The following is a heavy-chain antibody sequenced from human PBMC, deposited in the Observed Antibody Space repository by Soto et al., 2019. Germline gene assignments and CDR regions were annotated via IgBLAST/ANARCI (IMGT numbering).Heavy chain of an antibody. CDR1: GGSISSGGYY. CDR2: IYYSGST. CDR3: ARGAAEVVPAPYFDY. J-gene: IGHJ4*02. Sequence: SETLSLTCTVSGGSISSGGYYWSWIRQHPGKGLEWIGYIYYSGSTYYNPSLKSRVTISVDTSKNQFSLKLSSVTAADTAVYYCARGAAEVVPAPYFDYWGQGTLVTVSS. D-gene: IGHD2-2*01. V-gene: IGHV4-31*03.